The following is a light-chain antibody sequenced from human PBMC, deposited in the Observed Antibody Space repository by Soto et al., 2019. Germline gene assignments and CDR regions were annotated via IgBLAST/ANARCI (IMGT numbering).Light chain of an antibody. V-gene: IGLV2-14*03. Sequence: QSVLTQPASVSGSPGQSITISCTGTSSDIGAYNYVSWYQQHPGKAPKLMIYDVSHRPSGVPVRFSGSKSGNTASLTISGLQAEDETEYYCSSYSGSTTPWVFGGGTKSPS. CDR3: SSYSGSTTPWV. CDR1: SSDIGAYNY. J-gene: IGLJ3*02. CDR2: DVS.